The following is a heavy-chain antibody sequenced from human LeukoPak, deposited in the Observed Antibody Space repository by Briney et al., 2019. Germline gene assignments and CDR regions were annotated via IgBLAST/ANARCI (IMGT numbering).Heavy chain of an antibody. CDR2: ISGSGGST. CDR1: GFTFSSYA. Sequence: PGGSLRLSCAASGFTFSSYAMCWVRQAPGKGLEWVSAISGSGGSTYYADSVKGRFTISRDNSKNTLYLQMNSLRAEDTAVYYCAKCACSGGSCYPLYWGQGTLVTVSS. V-gene: IGHV3-23*01. J-gene: IGHJ4*02. CDR3: AKCACSGGSCYPLY. D-gene: IGHD2-15*01.